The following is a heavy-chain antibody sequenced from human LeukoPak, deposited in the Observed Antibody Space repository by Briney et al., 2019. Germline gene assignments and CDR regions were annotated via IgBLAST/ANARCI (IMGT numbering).Heavy chain of an antibody. CDR1: GGSVSSGSYY. D-gene: IGHD1-7*01. J-gene: IGHJ2*01. CDR2: IYYSGST. Sequence: SETLSLTCTVSGGSVSSGSYYWSWIRQPPGKGLEWIGYIYYSGSTNYNPSLKSRVTISVDTSKNQFSLKLSSVTAADTAVYYCARDRLKENSDWYFDLWGRGTLVTVSS. CDR3: ARDRLKENSDWYFDL. V-gene: IGHV4-61*01.